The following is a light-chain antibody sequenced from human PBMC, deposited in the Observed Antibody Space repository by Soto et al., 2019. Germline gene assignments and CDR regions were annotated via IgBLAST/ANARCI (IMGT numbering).Light chain of an antibody. CDR3: AAWDDSLNGQVA. CDR1: SSNIGSNT. V-gene: IGLV1-44*01. Sequence: QSVLTQPPSASGTPGQRVTISCSGSSSNIGSNTVNWYQQLPGTAPKLLIYSNNQRPSGVPDRFSGSKSGTSASLTISGLQSEDEADYYCAAWDDSLNGQVAFGAGTKLTVL. J-gene: IGLJ2*01. CDR2: SNN.